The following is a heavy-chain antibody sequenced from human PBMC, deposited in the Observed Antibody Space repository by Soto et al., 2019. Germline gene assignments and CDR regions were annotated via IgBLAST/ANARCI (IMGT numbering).Heavy chain of an antibody. D-gene: IGHD3-10*01. CDR1: GGSISSSNW. Sequence: QVQLQESGPGLVKPSGTLSLTCAVSGGSISSSNWWSWVRQPPGKGLEWIGEIYHSGNTNYNPSLKSRVTMAGDKSMNQFSLKLSSVTAADTAVYYCARRWGEGRVDYWGQGTLVTVSS. V-gene: IGHV4-4*02. CDR3: ARRWGEGRVDY. CDR2: IYHSGNT. J-gene: IGHJ4*02.